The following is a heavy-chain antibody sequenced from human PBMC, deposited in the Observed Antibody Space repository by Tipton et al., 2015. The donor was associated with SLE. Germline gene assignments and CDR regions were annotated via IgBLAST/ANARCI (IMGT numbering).Heavy chain of an antibody. CDR1: GYTFTSYG. D-gene: IGHD3-3*01. V-gene: IGHV1-18*01. Sequence: QSGPEVKKPGASVKVSCKASGYTFTSYGISWVRQAPGQGLEWMGRISAYNGNTNYAQKLQGRVTMTTDTSTSTAYMELRSLRSDDTAVYYCAVASGYQYHDAFDIWGQGTMVTVSS. CDR2: ISAYNGNT. J-gene: IGHJ3*02. CDR3: AVASGYQYHDAFDI.